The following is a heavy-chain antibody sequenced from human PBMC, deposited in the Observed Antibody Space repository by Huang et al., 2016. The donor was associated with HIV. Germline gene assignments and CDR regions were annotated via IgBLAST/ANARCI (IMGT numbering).Heavy chain of an antibody. CDR2: LYYSGGT. Sequence: QVQLRESGPGLVKPSATLSLTCTVFGGSVPDDNYYWSWFRQPSRMTVEWSGHLYYSGGTNSNPSLKSRVTVSMDSSKNQFSLRLTSVTTADTAIYYCAKTTGNYLNDAFDVWSQGTMVIVS. D-gene: IGHD1-7*01. V-gene: IGHV4-61*01. CDR1: GGSVPDDNYY. CDR3: AKTTGNYLNDAFDV. J-gene: IGHJ3*01.